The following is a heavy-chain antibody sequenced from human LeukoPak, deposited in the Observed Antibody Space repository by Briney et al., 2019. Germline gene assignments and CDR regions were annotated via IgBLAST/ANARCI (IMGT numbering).Heavy chain of an antibody. CDR1: GGSISSGSYY. CDR3: ARAGRYSAEDY. D-gene: IGHD4-11*01. Sequence: TLSLTCTVSGGSISSGSYYWSWIRQPAGKGLEWIGRIYTSGSTNYNPSLKSRVTISVDTSKNQFSLKPSSVTAADTAVYYCARAGRYSAEDYWGQGTLVTVSS. CDR2: IYTSGST. J-gene: IGHJ4*02. V-gene: IGHV4-61*02.